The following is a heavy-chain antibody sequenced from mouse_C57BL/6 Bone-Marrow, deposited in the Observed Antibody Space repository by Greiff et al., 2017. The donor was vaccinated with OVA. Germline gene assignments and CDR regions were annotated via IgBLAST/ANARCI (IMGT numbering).Heavy chain of an antibody. J-gene: IGHJ2*01. CDR3: ARSTDRVYYGIWGY. V-gene: IGHV1-82*01. CDR1: GYAFSSSW. CDR2: IYPGDGDT. Sequence: QVQLQQSGPELVKPGASVKISCKASGYAFSSSWMNWVKQRPGKGLEWIGRIYPGDGDTNYNGKFKGKATLTADKSSSTAYMQLSSLTSEDSVVYVCARSTDRVYYGIWGYWGQGTTLTVSS. D-gene: IGHD2-1*01.